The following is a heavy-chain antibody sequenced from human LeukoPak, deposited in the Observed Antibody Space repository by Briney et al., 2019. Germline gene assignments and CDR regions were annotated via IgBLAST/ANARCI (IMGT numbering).Heavy chain of an antibody. J-gene: IGHJ4*02. D-gene: IGHD3-22*01. CDR2: IYSGGST. V-gene: IGHV4-61*02. CDR1: GDSTSSGAYY. CDR3: AREGSIYYYDSSGYLGY. Sequence: PSETLSLTCTVSGDSTSSGAYYWSWIRQPAGKGLEWIGRIYSGGSTNYNPSLKSRVTISVDTSKNQFSLKLSSVTAADTAVYYCAREGSIYYYDSSGYLGYWGQGTLVTVSS.